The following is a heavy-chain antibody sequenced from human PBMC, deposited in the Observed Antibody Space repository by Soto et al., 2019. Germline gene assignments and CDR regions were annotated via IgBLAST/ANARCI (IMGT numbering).Heavy chain of an antibody. V-gene: IGHV3-30*18. CDR3: AKGGLRRGSFKAPYYFDY. D-gene: IGHD3-10*01. J-gene: IGHJ4*02. CDR1: GFTFSSYG. Sequence: GGSLRLSCAASGFTFSSYGMHWVRQAPGKGLEWVAVISYDGSNKYYADSVKGRFTISRDNSKNTLYLQMNSLRAEDTAVYYCAKGGLRRGSFKAPYYFDYWGQGTLVTVSS. CDR2: ISYDGSNK.